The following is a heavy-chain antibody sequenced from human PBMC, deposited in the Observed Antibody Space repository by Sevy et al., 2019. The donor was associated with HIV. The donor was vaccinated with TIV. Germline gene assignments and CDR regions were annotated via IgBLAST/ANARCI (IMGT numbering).Heavy chain of an antibody. V-gene: IGHV1-2*06. CDR1: GYTFTGYY. CDR3: AREWVTTSHYYYGMDV. J-gene: IGHJ6*02. D-gene: IGHD2-21*02. Sequence: ASVKVSCKASGYTFTGYYMHWVRQAPGQGLEWMGRINPNSGGTNYAQKFQGRVTMTRDTSISTAYMELSRLRSDDTAMYYCAREWVTTSHYYYGMDVWGQGTTVTVSS. CDR2: INPNSGGT.